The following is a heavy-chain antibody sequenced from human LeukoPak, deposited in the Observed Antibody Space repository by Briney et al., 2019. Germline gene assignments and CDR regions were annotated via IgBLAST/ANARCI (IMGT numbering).Heavy chain of an antibody. V-gene: IGHV3-48*01. J-gene: IGHJ6*03. D-gene: IGHD1-7*01. CDR2: ISDSSSKI. CDR3: ARAREVPSLELGHYFYYMDV. CDR1: GFTFSNYN. Sequence: GGSLRLSCAASGFTFSNYNMNWVRQAPGKGLEWVSYISDSSSKIYHADSVKGRFTVSRDNAKNSLYLQVNSLRAEDTAVYYCARAREVPSLELGHYFYYMDVWGKGTTVTVSS.